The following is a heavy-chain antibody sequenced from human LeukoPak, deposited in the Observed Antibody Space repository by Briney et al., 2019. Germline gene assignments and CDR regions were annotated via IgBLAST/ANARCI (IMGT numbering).Heavy chain of an antibody. CDR2: VSYSGST. D-gene: IGHD3-22*01. V-gene: IGHV4-59*12. CDR3: AREGGETYYYDSSGFDAFDI. Sequence: SETLSLTCTVSGASISSYYWSWIRQPPGKGLESIGYVSYSGSTNYNPSLKSRVTISVDTSKNQFSLKLSSVTAADTAVYYCAREGGETYYYDSSGFDAFDIWGQGTMVTVSS. J-gene: IGHJ3*02. CDR1: GASISSYY.